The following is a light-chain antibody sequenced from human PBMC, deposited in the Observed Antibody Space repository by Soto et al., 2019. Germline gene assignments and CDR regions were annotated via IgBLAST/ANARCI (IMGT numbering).Light chain of an antibody. CDR1: QSINMW. Sequence: EIQMTQSPSTLSASVGDRVTITCRASQSINMWLAWYQQKPGKAPKLLITDASSLESGVPSRFSGSGAGTEFTLTISGLQPDDSVTYYCQQYNSHLYTFGQGTKVDIK. CDR2: DAS. V-gene: IGKV1-5*01. J-gene: IGKJ2*01. CDR3: QQYNSHLYT.